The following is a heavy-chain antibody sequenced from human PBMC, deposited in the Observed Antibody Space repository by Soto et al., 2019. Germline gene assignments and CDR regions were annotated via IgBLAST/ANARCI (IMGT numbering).Heavy chain of an antibody. CDR3: ARDRMGISAAGTDY. J-gene: IGHJ4*02. D-gene: IGHD6-13*01. Sequence: EVQLVESGGGLVKPGGSLRLSCAASGFTFSTYSMNWVRQAPGKGLEWLSSISSSSNYIYYADSVKGRVTISRDNPKSSLYLQMNSLRAEDTALYFCARDRMGISAAGTDYWGQGTLVTVSS. CDR2: ISSSSNYI. V-gene: IGHV3-21*02. CDR1: GFTFSTYS.